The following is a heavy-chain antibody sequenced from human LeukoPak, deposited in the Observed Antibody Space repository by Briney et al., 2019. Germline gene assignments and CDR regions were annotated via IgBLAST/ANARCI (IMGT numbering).Heavy chain of an antibody. CDR3: ATPRYCSSTSCYSSEAFDI. V-gene: IGHV1-24*01. D-gene: IGHD2-2*02. CDR2: FDPEYGET. Sequence: ASVKFSCKISGYTLTELSVHWVRQAPGKGLEWMGGFDPEYGETIYAHKFQGRVTMTEDTSTDTAYIELTSLRSEDTAMYYCATPRYCSSTSCYSSEAFDIWGQGTMVTVSS. CDR1: GYTLTELS. J-gene: IGHJ3*02.